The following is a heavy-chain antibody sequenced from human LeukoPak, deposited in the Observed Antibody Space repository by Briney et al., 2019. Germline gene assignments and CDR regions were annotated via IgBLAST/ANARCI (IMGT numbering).Heavy chain of an antibody. CDR2: ISSRSSYT. Sequence: GGSLRLSCAASGFTFSDYYMSWIRQAPGKGLEWVSYISSRSSYTKYADSVKGRFTISRDNAKNSLYLQMNSLRAEDTAVYYCAREGRPPGYCSSTSCYAGGPRDYYYGMDVWGQGTTVTVSS. V-gene: IGHV3-11*05. CDR3: AREGRPPGYCSSTSCYAGGPRDYYYGMDV. CDR1: GFTFSDYY. J-gene: IGHJ6*02. D-gene: IGHD2-2*01.